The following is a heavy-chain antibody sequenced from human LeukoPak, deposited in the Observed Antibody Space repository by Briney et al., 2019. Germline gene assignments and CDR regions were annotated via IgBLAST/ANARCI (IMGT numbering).Heavy chain of an antibody. J-gene: IGHJ4*02. CDR3: ASSPGARYYYDSSGYLGY. Sequence: PGGSLRLSCAASGFTFSSYSMNWVRQAPGKGLEWVSSISSSSSYIYYADSVKGRFTISRDNAKNSLYLQMNSLRAEDTAVYYCASSPGARYYYDSSGYLGYWGQGTLVTVSS. CDR1: GFTFSSYS. CDR2: ISSSSSYI. D-gene: IGHD3-22*01. V-gene: IGHV3-21*04.